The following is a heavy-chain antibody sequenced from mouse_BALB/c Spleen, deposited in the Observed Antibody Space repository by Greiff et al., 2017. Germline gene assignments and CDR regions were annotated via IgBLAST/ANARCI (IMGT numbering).Heavy chain of an antibody. Sequence: VKLQQSGAELAKPGASVKMSCKASGYTFTSYWMHWVKQRPGQGLEWIGYINPSTGYTEYNQKFKDKATLTADKSSRTAYMQLSSLTSEDSAVYYCARRDDGYYAWFAYWGQGTLVTVSA. CDR2: INPSTGYT. D-gene: IGHD2-3*01. CDR1: GYTFTSYW. V-gene: IGHV1-7*01. CDR3: ARRDDGYYAWFAY. J-gene: IGHJ3*01.